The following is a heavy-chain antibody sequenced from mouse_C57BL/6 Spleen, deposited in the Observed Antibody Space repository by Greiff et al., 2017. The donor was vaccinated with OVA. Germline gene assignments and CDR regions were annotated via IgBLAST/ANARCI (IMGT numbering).Heavy chain of an antibody. Sequence: QVQLQQSGPELVKPGASVKISCKASGYAFSSSWMNWVKQRPGKGLEWIGRIYPGDGDTNYNGKFKGKATLTADKSSSTAYMQLSSLTSEDSAVYFCARGRGYDYDGAWFAYWGQGTLVTVSA. CDR3: ARGRGYDYDGAWFAY. CDR2: IYPGDGDT. D-gene: IGHD2-4*01. CDR1: GYAFSSSW. J-gene: IGHJ3*01. V-gene: IGHV1-82*01.